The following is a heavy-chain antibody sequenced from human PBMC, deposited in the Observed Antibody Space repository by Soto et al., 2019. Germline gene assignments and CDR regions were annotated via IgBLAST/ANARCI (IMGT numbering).Heavy chain of an antibody. CDR2: TYYRSMWYN. J-gene: IGHJ4*02. D-gene: IGHD2-15*01. Sequence: QTLALTWVISGDSVSSDRAPWYWLRPPPSRGLEWLGRTYYRSMWYNDYAVSVKSRISINPDTPKNQFSLQLKSVTPEDTAVYYCARVSTLRPFDYWGQGTLVTVS. CDR1: GDSVSSDRAP. CDR3: ARVSTLRPFDY. V-gene: IGHV6-1*01.